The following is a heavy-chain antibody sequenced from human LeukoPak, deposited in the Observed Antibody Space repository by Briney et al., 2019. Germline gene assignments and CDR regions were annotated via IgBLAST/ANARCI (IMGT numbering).Heavy chain of an antibody. D-gene: IGHD5-24*01. CDR2: IYPGDSDT. Sequence: GESLKISCKGSGYSFTSYWIGWVRQMPGKGVEGMGIIYPGDSDTRYSPSFQGQVTISADKSISTAYLQWSSLKASDTAMYYCASMGGGRDGNIYYFDYWGQGTLVTVSS. V-gene: IGHV5-51*01. CDR3: ASMGGGRDGNIYYFDY. J-gene: IGHJ4*02. CDR1: GYSFTSYW.